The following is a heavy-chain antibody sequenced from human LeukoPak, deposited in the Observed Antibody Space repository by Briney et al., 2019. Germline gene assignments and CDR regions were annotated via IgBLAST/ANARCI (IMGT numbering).Heavy chain of an antibody. CDR1: GGSISNYY. Sequence: SETLSLTCTVSGGSISNYYWSWIRQPPGKGLEWIGYIYYSGRTSYNPSLKSRVTISVDTSKNHFSLTLSSVTAADTAVYYCARGQKYRNGYTVTELGSGYFDYWGQGTLVTVSS. J-gene: IGHJ4*02. V-gene: IGHV4-59*01. CDR3: ARGQKYRNGYTVTELGSGYFDY. CDR2: IYYSGRT. D-gene: IGHD5-18*01.